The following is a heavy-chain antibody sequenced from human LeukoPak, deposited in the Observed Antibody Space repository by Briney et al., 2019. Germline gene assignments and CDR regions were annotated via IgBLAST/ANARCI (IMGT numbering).Heavy chain of an antibody. CDR2: IYPGDSDT. D-gene: IGHD1-26*01. CDR1: GYIFTSYW. CDR3: ARYPGSGSYYTGGWFDP. J-gene: IGHJ5*02. Sequence: GESLKISCKGSGYIFTSYWIGWVRQMPGKGPEWMGIIYPGDSDTRYSLSFQGQVTISADKSISTAYLQWSSLKASDTAMYYCARYPGSGSYYTGGWFDPWGQGTLVTVSS. V-gene: IGHV5-51*01.